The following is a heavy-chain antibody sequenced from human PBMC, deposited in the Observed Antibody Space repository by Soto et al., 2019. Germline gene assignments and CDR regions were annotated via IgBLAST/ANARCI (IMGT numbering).Heavy chain of an antibody. J-gene: IGHJ6*02. Sequence: GAPVKVSCKSSGYSFRNYGITWVRQATGKGLEWMGWIGAYNGNTNYAQKFQGRVTMTTDTSTSTAYMELSSLRSEDTAVYYCARAFSASPAQYYYYYGMDVWGQGTTVSVSS. CDR2: IGAYNGNT. CDR1: GYSFRNYG. D-gene: IGHD2-2*01. V-gene: IGHV1-18*01. CDR3: ARAFSASPAQYYYYYGMDV.